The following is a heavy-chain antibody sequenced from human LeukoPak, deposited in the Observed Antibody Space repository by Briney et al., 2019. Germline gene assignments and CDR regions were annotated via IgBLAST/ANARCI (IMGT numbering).Heavy chain of an antibody. Sequence: PSETLSLTCTVSGGSISSYYWSWIRQPAGKGLEWIGRIYTSGSTNYNPSLKSRVTMSVDTSKNQFSLKLSAVTAADTAVYYCARDDYDFWSGPTSGYWFDPWGQGTLVTVSS. CDR3: ARDDYDFWSGPTSGYWFDP. J-gene: IGHJ5*02. V-gene: IGHV4-4*07. CDR1: GGSISSYY. CDR2: IYTSGST. D-gene: IGHD3-3*01.